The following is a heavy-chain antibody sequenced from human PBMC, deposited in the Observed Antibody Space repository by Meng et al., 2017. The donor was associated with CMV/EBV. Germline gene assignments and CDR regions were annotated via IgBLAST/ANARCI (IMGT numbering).Heavy chain of an antibody. CDR2: IIPIFGTA. D-gene: IGHD3-3*01. CDR3: ASYEDPSYYDFWSGYYSRNRRRQAGYYYYYGMDV. CDR1: GGTFSSYA. Sequence: SVKVSCKASGGTFSSYAISWVRQAPGQGLEWMGGIIPIFGTANYAQKFQGRVTITTDESTSTTYMELSSLRSEDTAVYYCASYEDPSYYDFWSGYYSRNRRRQAGYYYYYGMDVWGQGTTVPSP. V-gene: IGHV1-69*05. J-gene: IGHJ6*02.